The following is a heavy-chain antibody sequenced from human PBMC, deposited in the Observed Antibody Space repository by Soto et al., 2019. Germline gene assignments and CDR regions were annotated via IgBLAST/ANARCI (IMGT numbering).Heavy chain of an antibody. CDR3: ARVALDFNYFDY. D-gene: IGHD1-1*01. CDR1: GGSVSSGSYY. Sequence: QVQLQESGPGLVKPSETLSLTCTVSGGSVSSGSYYWSWIRQPPGKGLEWIGYIYHSGSTYYNPSLKSRVTISVDRSKNQFSLKLSSVTAADTAVYYCARVALDFNYFDYWGQGTLVTVSS. J-gene: IGHJ4*02. V-gene: IGHV4-61*01. CDR2: IYHSGST.